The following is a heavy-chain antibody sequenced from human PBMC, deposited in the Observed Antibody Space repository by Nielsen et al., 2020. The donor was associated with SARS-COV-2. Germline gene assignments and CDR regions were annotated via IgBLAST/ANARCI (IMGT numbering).Heavy chain of an antibody. CDR1: GFTFSSYA. D-gene: IGHD7-27*01. CDR2: ISYDGSND. J-gene: IGHJ4*02. CDR3: ARGNGWGSYFDY. V-gene: IGHV3-30-3*01. Sequence: GESLKISCAASGFTFSSYAMHWVRQAPGKGLEWVAVISYDGSNDYYADSVRGRFTISRDNSKNTLFLQMNSLRAEDTAVYYCARGNGWGSYFDYWGQGTPVTVSS.